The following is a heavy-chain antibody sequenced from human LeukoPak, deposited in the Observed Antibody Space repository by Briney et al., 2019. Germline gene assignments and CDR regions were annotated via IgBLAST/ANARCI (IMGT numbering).Heavy chain of an antibody. J-gene: IGHJ4*02. V-gene: IGHV3-53*01. Sequence: GGSLRLSCAASGFTVSSNYMSWVRQAPGKGLEWVSVIYSDGSTYYADSVKGRFTISRDNSKNTLYLQMNSLRAEDTAVYYCARDGPPGVFDYWGQGTLVTVSS. CDR2: IYSDGST. CDR3: ARDGPPGVFDY. CDR1: GFTVSSNY. D-gene: IGHD3-10*01.